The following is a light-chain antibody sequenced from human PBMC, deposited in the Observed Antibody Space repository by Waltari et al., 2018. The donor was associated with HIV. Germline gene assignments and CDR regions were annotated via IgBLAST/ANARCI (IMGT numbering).Light chain of an antibody. V-gene: IGKV3-15*01. Sequence: EVVMTQSPGILSVSQGERVTLSCRASQSVGSDLAWYQDIPGQPPRLLIYGGSTGATGLPARFSGGGSGTEFTLAISSLQSEDFAFYYCHQYNSWPWTFGLGTRVETK. CDR1: QSVGSD. CDR2: GGS. J-gene: IGKJ1*01. CDR3: HQYNSWPWT.